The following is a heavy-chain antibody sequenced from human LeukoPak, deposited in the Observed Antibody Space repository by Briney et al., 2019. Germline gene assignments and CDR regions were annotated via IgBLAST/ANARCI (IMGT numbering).Heavy chain of an antibody. D-gene: IGHD3-22*01. CDR2: IYYSGST. J-gene: IGHJ6*03. CDR1: GGSISSYY. CDR3: ARHYYDSSGHYYETYYYYMDV. V-gene: IGHV4-59*01. Sequence: SETLSLTCTVSGGSISSYYWSWIRQPPGKGLEWIGYIYYSGSTNYNPSLKSRVTISVDTSKNQFSLKLSSVTAADTAVYYCARHYYDSSGHYYETYYYYMDVWGKGTTVTVSS.